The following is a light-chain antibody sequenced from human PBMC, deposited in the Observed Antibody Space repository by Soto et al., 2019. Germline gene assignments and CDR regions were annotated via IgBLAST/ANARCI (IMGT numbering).Light chain of an antibody. V-gene: IGLV3-1*01. Sequence: SYELTQPPSVSVSPGQTASITCSGDKLGDKYGCWYQQKPGQSPVLVIYQDSKRPSGIPERFSGSNSGNTATLTISGTQAMDEADYYCQAWDRSLVVFGGGTKLTVL. CDR1: KLGDKY. CDR2: QDS. J-gene: IGLJ2*01. CDR3: QAWDRSLVV.